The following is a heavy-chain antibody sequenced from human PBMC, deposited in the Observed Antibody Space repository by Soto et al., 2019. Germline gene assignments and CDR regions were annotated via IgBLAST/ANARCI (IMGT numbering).Heavy chain of an antibody. J-gene: IGHJ6*02. D-gene: IGHD6-13*01. Sequence: SETLSLTCRVSGGSISSSRYWSWVRQPPGKGLEWIGEVYHTGSANYNPSLKSRVTISVDTSKNQFSLKLSSVTAADTAVYYCAREGFFGYSSSWYYYYGMDVWGQGTTVTVSS. CDR3: AREGFFGYSSSWYYYYGMDV. CDR2: VYHTGSA. CDR1: GGSISSSRY. V-gene: IGHV4-4*02.